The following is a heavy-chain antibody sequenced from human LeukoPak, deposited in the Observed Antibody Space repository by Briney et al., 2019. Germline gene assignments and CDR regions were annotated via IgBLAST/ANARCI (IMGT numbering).Heavy chain of an antibody. D-gene: IGHD4-17*01. J-gene: IGHJ4*02. Sequence: GASVKVSCKASGYTFTGYYMHWVRQAPGQGLEWMGWINPNSGGTNYAQKFQGRVTMTRDTSISTAYMELSRLRSDDTAVYYCARANGGGAYYPFDYWGQGALVTVSS. CDR2: INPNSGGT. CDR1: GYTFTGYY. CDR3: ARANGGGAYYPFDY. V-gene: IGHV1-2*02.